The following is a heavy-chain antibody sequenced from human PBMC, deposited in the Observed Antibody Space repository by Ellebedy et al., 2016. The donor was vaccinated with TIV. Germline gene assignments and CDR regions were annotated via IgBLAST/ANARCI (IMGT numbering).Heavy chain of an antibody. V-gene: IGHV3-21*01. Sequence: PGGSLRLSCAASGFTFSSYSMNWVRQAPGKGLEWASSISSTSSFIYYADSVKGRFTISRDNAKSSLYLQMNSLRAEDTAVYYCAREGLWFGDLDHWGQGTLVTVSS. CDR1: GFTFSSYS. CDR3: AREGLWFGDLDH. D-gene: IGHD3-10*01. CDR2: ISSTSSFI. J-gene: IGHJ4*01.